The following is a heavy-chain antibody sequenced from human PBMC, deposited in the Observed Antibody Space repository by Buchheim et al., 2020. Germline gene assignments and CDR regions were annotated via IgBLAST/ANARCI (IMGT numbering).Heavy chain of an antibody. V-gene: IGHV1-2*02. CDR2: ISPSSGGT. D-gene: IGHD1-26*01. CDR1: GYTFTGNY. CDR3: ARIPKVGATRDY. J-gene: IGHJ4*02. Sequence: QVQLVQSGAEVKKPGASVKVSCKASGYTFTGNYVHWVRLAPGQGLEWMGWISPSSGGTKYAQKFQGRVTMTSDTSISTAYMELSSLRSDDTAVYYCARIPKVGATRDYWGQGTL.